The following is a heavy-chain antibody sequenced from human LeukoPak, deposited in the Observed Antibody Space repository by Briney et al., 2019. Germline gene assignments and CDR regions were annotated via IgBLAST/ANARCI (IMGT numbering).Heavy chain of an antibody. CDR3: ARRYYDFWSGYFQEGAFDI. CDR2: INWNGGST. Sequence: PGGSLRLSCAASGFTLEDYGMSWVRHAPGKGLEWVSGINWNGGSTGYADSVKGRFTISRDNAKNSLYLQMNSLRADDTALYYCARRYYDFWSGYFQEGAFDIWGQGTMVTVSS. V-gene: IGHV3-20*04. CDR1: GFTLEDYG. J-gene: IGHJ3*02. D-gene: IGHD3-3*01.